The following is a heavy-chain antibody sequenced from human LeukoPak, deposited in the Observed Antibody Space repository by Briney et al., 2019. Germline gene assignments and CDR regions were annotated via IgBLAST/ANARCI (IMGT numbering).Heavy chain of an antibody. CDR1: GYRFTTYW. V-gene: IGHV5-10-1*01. D-gene: IGHD3-10*01. J-gene: IGHJ4*02. Sequence: GESLRISCQVSGYRFTTYWITWVRQMPGKGLEWMGRIAPSTSYTKYNPSFQGHITITADKSINTAYLQWSSLKASATAMYYCARRSGHGSGSYYLFDYWGQGTLVTVSS. CDR3: ARRSGHGSGSYYLFDY. CDR2: IAPSTSYT.